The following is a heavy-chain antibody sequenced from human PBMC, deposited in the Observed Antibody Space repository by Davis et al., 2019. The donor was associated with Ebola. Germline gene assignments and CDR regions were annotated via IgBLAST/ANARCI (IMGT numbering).Heavy chain of an antibody. D-gene: IGHD6-19*01. CDR1: GFTFSSYD. CDR3: ARGQQWLLGGYYFDY. J-gene: IGHJ4*02. Sequence: GESLKISCAASGFTFSSYDMHWVRQATGKGLEWVSSISSSSSYIYYADSVKGRFTISRDNAKNSLYLQMNSLRAEDTAVYYCARGQQWLLGGYYFDYWGQGTLVTVSS. CDR2: ISSSSSYI. V-gene: IGHV3-21*01.